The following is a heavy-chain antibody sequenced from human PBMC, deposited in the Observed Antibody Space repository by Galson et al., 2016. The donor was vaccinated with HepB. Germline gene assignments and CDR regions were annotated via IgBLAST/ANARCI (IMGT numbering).Heavy chain of an antibody. D-gene: IGHD3-9*01. CDR1: GYTLTELS. V-gene: IGHV1-24*01. J-gene: IGHJ6*02. CDR2: FDPEDGET. CDR3: AALRGILTGYYSDGMDV. Sequence: SVKVSCKVSGYTLTELSMHWVRQAPGIGLEWMGNFDPEDGETIYAQKLQGRVTMTGDTSTGTAYMELSSLRSEDPAEYYCAALRGILTGYYSDGMDVWGQGTSVTVSS.